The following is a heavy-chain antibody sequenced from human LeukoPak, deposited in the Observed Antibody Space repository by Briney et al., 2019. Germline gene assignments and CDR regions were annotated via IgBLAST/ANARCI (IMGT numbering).Heavy chain of an antibody. V-gene: IGHV3-15*01. D-gene: IGHD2-2*01. CDR3: TTDGEVPAAMIGFDP. CDR1: GFTVSNAW. J-gene: IGHJ5*02. Sequence: GGSLRLSCAASGFTVSNAWMSWVRQAPGKGLEWVGRIKSKTDGGTTDYAAPVKGRFAISRDESKNTLYLQMNSLKTEDTAVYYCTTDGEVPAAMIGFDPWGQGTLVTVSS. CDR2: IKSKTDGGTT.